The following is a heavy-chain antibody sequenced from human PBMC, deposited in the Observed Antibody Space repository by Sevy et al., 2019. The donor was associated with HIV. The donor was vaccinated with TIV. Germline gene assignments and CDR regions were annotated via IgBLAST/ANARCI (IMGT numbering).Heavy chain of an antibody. V-gene: IGHV3-66*01. CDR3: ARGKSGYGYALNY. D-gene: IGHD5-18*01. CDR1: GFTVNINY. CDR2: IHSDDTT. J-gene: IGHJ4*02. Sequence: GGSLRLSCAASGFTVNINYMTWVRQAPGKGLEGVSVIHSDDTTYHADSAKDRFTISRDNFKNTLYLHMSSLRAEDTAVYYCARGKSGYGYALNYWGQGTLVTVSS.